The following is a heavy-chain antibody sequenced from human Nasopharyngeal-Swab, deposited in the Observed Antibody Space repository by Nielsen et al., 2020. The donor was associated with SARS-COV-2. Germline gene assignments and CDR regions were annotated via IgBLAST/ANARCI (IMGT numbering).Heavy chain of an antibody. Sequence: GGSLRLSCAASGFTFSSYGMHWVRQAPGKGLEWVAVISYDGSNKYYADSVKGRFTISRDNSKNTLYLQMNSLRAEDTAMYYCANSDFWSGYYKPHYYYGMDVWGQGTTVTVSS. CDR3: ANSDFWSGYYKPHYYYGMDV. D-gene: IGHD3-3*01. J-gene: IGHJ6*02. CDR1: GFTFSSYG. V-gene: IGHV3-30*18. CDR2: ISYDGSNK.